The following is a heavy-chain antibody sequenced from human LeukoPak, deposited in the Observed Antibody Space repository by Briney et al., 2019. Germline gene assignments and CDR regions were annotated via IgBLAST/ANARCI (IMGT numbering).Heavy chain of an antibody. V-gene: IGHV3-23*01. CDR2: ISGSGGST. CDR1: GFTFNSYG. CDR3: AKGMSWFDP. J-gene: IGHJ5*02. Sequence: GGSLRLSCAASGFTFNSYGMTWVRQAPGKGLEWVSSISGSGGSTYYADSVKGRFTISRDNSENTVYLQMNSLRAEDTAVYYCAKGMSWFDPWGQGTLVTVSS.